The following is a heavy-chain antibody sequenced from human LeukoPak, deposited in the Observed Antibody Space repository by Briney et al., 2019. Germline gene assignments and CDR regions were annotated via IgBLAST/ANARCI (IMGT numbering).Heavy chain of an antibody. CDR3: AKGDIVVVPAAVN. J-gene: IGHJ4*02. Sequence: GRSLRLSCAASGFTFSSYAMSWVRQAPGKGLEWVSVISDSGGGTYYADSVKGRFTISRDNSKNTLYLQINSLRVEDTAVYYCAKGDIVVVPAAVNWGQGTLVTVSS. CDR2: ISDSGGGT. CDR1: GFTFSSYA. V-gene: IGHV3-23*01. D-gene: IGHD2-2*01.